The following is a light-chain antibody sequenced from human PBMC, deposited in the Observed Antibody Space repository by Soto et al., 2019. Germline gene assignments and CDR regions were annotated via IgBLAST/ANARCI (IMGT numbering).Light chain of an antibody. Sequence: QPVLTQPPSVSGAPGQRVTISCTGSSSNIGAGYDVHWYQQLPGTAPKLLIYGNSNRPSGVPDRFSGSKSGTSASLAITGLQAEDEADYYCQSYDSSLSGSVFGGGTNLTVL. CDR2: GNS. V-gene: IGLV1-40*01. CDR1: SSNIGAGYD. CDR3: QSYDSSLSGSV. J-gene: IGLJ2*01.